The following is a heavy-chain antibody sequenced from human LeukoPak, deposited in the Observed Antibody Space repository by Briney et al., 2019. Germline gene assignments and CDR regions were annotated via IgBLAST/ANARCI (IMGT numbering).Heavy chain of an antibody. V-gene: IGHV5-51*01. CDR2: IYPGDSNI. CDR3: ARLGYCSSTSCPNWFDP. D-gene: IGHD2-2*01. CDR1: GYDFTNYW. J-gene: IGHJ5*02. Sequence: PGESLKISCEASGYDFTNYWIGWVRQKPGKGLEWMGIIYPGDSNIIYSSSFQGQMTISVDKSLRTAYLQWSSLKASDTAMYYCARLGYCSSTSCPNWFDPWGQGTLVTVSS.